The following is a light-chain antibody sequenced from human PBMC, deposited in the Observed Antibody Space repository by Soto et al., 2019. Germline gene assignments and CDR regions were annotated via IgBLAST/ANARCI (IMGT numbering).Light chain of an antibody. CDR3: SSYSSSTVRYV. V-gene: IGLV2-14*01. CDR2: EVS. Sequence: QSVLTQPASVSGSPGQSITMSCTGTSSDVGSYDFVSWYQQHPGKAPKLLIYEVSNRPSGVSARFSGSKSDNPASLTISGLQAADEADYFCSSYSSSTVRYVFGSGTKVTVL. CDR1: SSDVGSYDF. J-gene: IGLJ1*01.